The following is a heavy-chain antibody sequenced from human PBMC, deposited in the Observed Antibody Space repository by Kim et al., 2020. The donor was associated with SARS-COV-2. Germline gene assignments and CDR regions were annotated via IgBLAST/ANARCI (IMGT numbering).Heavy chain of an antibody. J-gene: IGHJ4*02. V-gene: IGHV4-34*01. CDR1: GGSFSGYY. Sequence: SETLSLTCAVYGGSFSGYYWSWIRQPPGKGLEWIGEINHSGSTNYNPSLKSRVTISVDTSKNQFSLKLSSVTAADTAVYYCARPISSSSPFGYWGQGTLVTVSS. D-gene: IGHD6-13*01. CDR3: ARPISSSSPFGY. CDR2: INHSGST.